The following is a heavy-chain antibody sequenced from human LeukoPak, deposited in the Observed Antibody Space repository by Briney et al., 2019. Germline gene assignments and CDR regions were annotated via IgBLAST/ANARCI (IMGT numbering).Heavy chain of an antibody. J-gene: IGHJ5*02. Sequence: GGSLRLSCAASGFTFSSYEMNWVRQAPGKGLEWVSYISSSGSTLYYADSVKGRFTISRDNAKNSLYLQMNSLRAEDTAVYYCAREHYYGSGSYFSPRWFDPWGQGTLVTVSS. D-gene: IGHD3-10*01. V-gene: IGHV3-48*03. CDR1: GFTFSSYE. CDR3: AREHYYGSGSYFSPRWFDP. CDR2: ISSSGSTL.